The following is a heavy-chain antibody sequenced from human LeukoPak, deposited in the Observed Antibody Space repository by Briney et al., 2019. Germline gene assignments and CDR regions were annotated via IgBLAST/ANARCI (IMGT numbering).Heavy chain of an antibody. CDR1: GYTLNELS. CDR3: ASHSGGSYSPRPTDAFDS. CDR2: LDPEYAET. Sequence: GASVKVSCKVSGYTLNELSIHWVRQAPGNRLEWIGGLDPEYAETIFAQKSQSRATKTEETSPDTAYMELTSLRSEDTAVYFCASHSGGSYSPRPTDAFDSWGQGTMVTVSS. J-gene: IGHJ3*02. D-gene: IGHD1-26*01. V-gene: IGHV1-24*01.